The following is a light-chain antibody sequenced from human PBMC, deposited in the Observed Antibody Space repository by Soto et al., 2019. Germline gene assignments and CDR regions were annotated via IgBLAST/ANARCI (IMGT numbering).Light chain of an antibody. V-gene: IGKV3-11*01. CDR3: QHRYNWPLT. J-gene: IGKJ4*01. CDR1: QNCSTF. CDR2: NTS. Sequence: IVFTHSRATLSLSLGDCVSASCRAIQNCSTFLGWYQQKPGQAPRLLISNTSKRATGIPARFSGSGFGTDFTLTIISLEPEDFAVYYCQHRYNWPLTFGGGTKVDIK.